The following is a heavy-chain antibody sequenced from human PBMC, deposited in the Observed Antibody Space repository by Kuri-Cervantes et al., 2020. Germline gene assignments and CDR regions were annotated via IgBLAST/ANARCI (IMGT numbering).Heavy chain of an antibody. CDR1: GYTFTGYY. CDR2: INPNSGGT. Sequence: ASVKVSCKASGYTFTGYYMHWVRQAPGQGLEWMGWINPNSGGTNYAQKFQGRVTMTRDTSISTAYMELSRLRSDDTAVYYCARELLPREPAGMDVWGQGTTVTVSS. V-gene: IGHV1-2*02. J-gene: IGHJ6*02. CDR3: ARELLPREPAGMDV. D-gene: IGHD3-22*01.